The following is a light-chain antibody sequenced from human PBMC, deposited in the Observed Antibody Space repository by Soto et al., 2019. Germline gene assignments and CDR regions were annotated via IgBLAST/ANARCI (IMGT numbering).Light chain of an antibody. CDR3: QQRGGWPLT. J-gene: IGKJ4*01. CDR1: QGVGRF. CDR2: DAS. Sequence: EVVLTQSPATLSLSPGERAALSCRASQGVGRFLAWYQQKPRQAPRRLIYDASNRATGIQARCSGSGSETDFTLAIDNLEPEDFAVYYCQQRGGWPLTFGGGTKLEIK. V-gene: IGKV3-11*01.